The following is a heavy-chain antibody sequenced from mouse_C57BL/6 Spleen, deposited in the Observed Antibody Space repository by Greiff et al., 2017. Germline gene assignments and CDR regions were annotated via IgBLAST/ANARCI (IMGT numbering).Heavy chain of an antibody. Sequence: VQLQQSVAELVRPGASVKLSCTASGFNIKNTYMPWVKQRPEQGLEWIGRIDPANGNTTYAPKFQGKATITADTSSSTAYLQLSSLTSEDTAIYYCARSTGYYFGCWGQGATLSVSS. CDR2: IDPANGNT. J-gene: IGHJ2*01. CDR3: ARSTGYYFGC. V-gene: IGHV14-3*01. D-gene: IGHD4-1*01. CDR1: GFNIKNTY.